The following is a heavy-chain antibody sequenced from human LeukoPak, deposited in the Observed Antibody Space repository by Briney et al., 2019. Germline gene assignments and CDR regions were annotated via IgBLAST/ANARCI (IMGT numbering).Heavy chain of an antibody. D-gene: IGHD2-15*01. CDR1: GFSLSGYW. CDR2: NNGDGSTT. J-gene: IGHJ5*02. Sequence: GGSLRLTCVASGFSLSGYWMYWVRQAPGKGLMYISRNNGDGSTTNYADVVKGRFTMSRDNVKNTLYLQMNSLRVEDTAVYYCARDPRNVGLAPWGQGTLVTVSS. V-gene: IGHV3-74*01. CDR3: ARDPRNVGLAP.